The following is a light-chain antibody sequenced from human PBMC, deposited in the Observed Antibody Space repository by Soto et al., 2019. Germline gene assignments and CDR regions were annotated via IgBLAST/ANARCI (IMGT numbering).Light chain of an antibody. J-gene: IGLJ3*02. CDR3: CSYAGTYTLWV. V-gene: IGLV2-11*01. CDR1: SSDVGGYNY. Sequence: SVLTQPRSVSGSPGQSVTISCTGTSSDVGGYNYVSWYQQYPGKAPKVIIYDVSKRPSGVPDRFSGSKSGNTASLTISGLQAEDEADYYCCSYAGTYTLWVFGGGTKVTVL. CDR2: DVS.